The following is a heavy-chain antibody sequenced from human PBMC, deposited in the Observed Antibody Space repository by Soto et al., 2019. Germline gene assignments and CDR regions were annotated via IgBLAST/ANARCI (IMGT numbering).Heavy chain of an antibody. Sequence: QVQLVESGGGVVQPGRSLRLSCAASGFTFSSYGMHWVRQAPGKGLEWVAVISYDGSNKYYADSVKGRFTLSRDNSKNSLYLQMNSLRAEDTAVYYCAKDASYGSGSKNYYYYGMDVCGQGTTVTVSS. CDR3: AKDASYGSGSKNYYYYGMDV. CDR2: ISYDGSNK. CDR1: GFTFSSYG. V-gene: IGHV3-30*18. J-gene: IGHJ6*02. D-gene: IGHD3-10*01.